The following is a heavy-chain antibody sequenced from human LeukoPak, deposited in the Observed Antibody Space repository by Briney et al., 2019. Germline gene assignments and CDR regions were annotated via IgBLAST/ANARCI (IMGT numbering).Heavy chain of an antibody. CDR3: ARGQGVGGSYRDYYYYMDV. J-gene: IGHJ6*03. V-gene: IGHV1-18*01. Sequence: AAVKVSCEASGYTFTSYGISWVRQAPGQGLEWMGCISAYNGNTNYAQKLQGRVTMPTDTTTSTDYMEQKSLRSDDTAVYYCARGQGVGGSYRDYYYYMDVWGKGTTVSVSS. CDR2: ISAYNGNT. D-gene: IGHD1-26*01. CDR1: GYTFTSYG.